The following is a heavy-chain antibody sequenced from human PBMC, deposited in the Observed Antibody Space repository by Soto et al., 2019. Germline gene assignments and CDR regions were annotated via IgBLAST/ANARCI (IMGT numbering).Heavy chain of an antibody. J-gene: IGHJ4*02. D-gene: IGHD6-13*01. CDR3: ATGLSSSSWHDY. Sequence: ASVKVSCKVSGYTLTELSMHWVRQAPGKGLEWMGGFDPEDGETIYAQKFQGRVTMTEDTSTDTAYMELSSLRSEDTAVYYCATGLSSSSWHDYWGQGTLVTVPQ. CDR1: GYTLTELS. V-gene: IGHV1-24*01. CDR2: FDPEDGET.